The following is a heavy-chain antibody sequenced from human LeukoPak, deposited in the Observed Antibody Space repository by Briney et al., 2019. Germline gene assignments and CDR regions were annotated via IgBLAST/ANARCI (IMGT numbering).Heavy chain of an antibody. Sequence: PGGSLRLSCAASGFTFSTFWMTWVRQAPGKGLEWVANIKQDGSEKYYVDSVKGRFTISRDNAENSLYLQMNSLRAEDTAVYYCARPLYGSGRSYYWGQGTLVTVSS. CDR2: IKQDGSEK. J-gene: IGHJ4*02. V-gene: IGHV3-7*04. CDR3: ARPLYGSGRSYY. D-gene: IGHD3-10*01. CDR1: GFTFSTFW.